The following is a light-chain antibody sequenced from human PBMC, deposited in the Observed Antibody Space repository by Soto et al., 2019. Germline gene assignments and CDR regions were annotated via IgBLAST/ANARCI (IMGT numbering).Light chain of an antibody. Sequence: EIVLTQSPGTLSLSPGERATLSCRASQSVSNNYLAWYQQKPGQAPRLLIYGASGRATGIPDRFSGSGSGTDFTLTISRLEPEDFAVYYCQQYGSSGTFGQGTKVDI. CDR3: QQYGSSGT. J-gene: IGKJ1*01. V-gene: IGKV3-20*01. CDR1: QSVSNNY. CDR2: GAS.